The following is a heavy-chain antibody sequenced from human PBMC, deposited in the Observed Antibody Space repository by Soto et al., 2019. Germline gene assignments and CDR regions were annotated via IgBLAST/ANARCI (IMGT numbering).Heavy chain of an antibody. D-gene: IGHD2-21*02. Sequence: EVQLVQSGAEVKKPGESLKISCKASGYSFTSYWIGWVRQMPGKGLEWMGSIFGGDSDTSYSPSFQGQVTISVDRSISIAHLQWSSLQTSETAVYYCARWRGLGDYWGQGTPVTVSS. CDR1: GYSFTSYW. J-gene: IGHJ4*02. V-gene: IGHV5-51*01. CDR2: IFGGDSDT. CDR3: ARWRGLGDY.